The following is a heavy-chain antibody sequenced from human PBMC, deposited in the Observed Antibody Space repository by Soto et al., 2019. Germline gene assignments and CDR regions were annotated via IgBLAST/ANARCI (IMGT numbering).Heavy chain of an antibody. CDR2: IYYSGSS. V-gene: IGHV4-30-4*08. CDR1: GGTICGEYD. D-gene: IGHD3-16*01. J-gene: IGHJ4*03. Sequence: SSRVSGGTICGEYDGVWIRQNPEKGLEWIGYIYYSGSSYSNPALQSRLSMSLDTSKNQFSLKLRSVTAADTALYYCARGEARWPGYFDSWGQG. CDR3: ARGEARWPGYFDS.